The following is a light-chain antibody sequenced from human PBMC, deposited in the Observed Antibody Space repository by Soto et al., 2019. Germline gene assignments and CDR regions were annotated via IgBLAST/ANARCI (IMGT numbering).Light chain of an antibody. Sequence: EIVLTQSPGTLSLSPGDRATLSCRASQSVGSSLVWYQQKPGQAPRLLIYGASNRATGIADRFSASGSGTDCTLTLSRLEPGDFAVYYCQQYGSSPLTFGGGTKVEIK. CDR2: GAS. CDR3: QQYGSSPLT. CDR1: QSVGSS. J-gene: IGKJ4*01. V-gene: IGKV3-20*01.